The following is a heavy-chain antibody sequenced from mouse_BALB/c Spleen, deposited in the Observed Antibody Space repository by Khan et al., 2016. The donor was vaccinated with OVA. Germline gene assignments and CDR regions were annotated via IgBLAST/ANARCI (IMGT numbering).Heavy chain of an antibody. CDR1: GYTFTKYW. Sequence: QVQLKQSGAELVRPGTSVKMSCKAAGYTFTKYWIVWIKQRPGHGLEWVGDIYPGNGDTNYNEKFKGKAPLTADTSSSTAYMPLNSLTSADSAIYYGAIPYYYDGSDDTMDAWGQGTSVTVSS. J-gene: IGHJ4*01. CDR2: IYPGNGDT. D-gene: IGHD2-2*01. CDR3: AIPYYYDGSDDTMDA. V-gene: IGHV1-63*02.